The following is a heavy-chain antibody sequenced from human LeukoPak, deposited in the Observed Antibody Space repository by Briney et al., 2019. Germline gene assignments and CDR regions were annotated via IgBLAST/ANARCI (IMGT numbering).Heavy chain of an antibody. CDR2: ISGSGGST. D-gene: IGHD6-13*01. CDR1: GFIFSSYA. Sequence: SGGSLRLSCAASGFIFSSYAMSWVRQAPGKGLEWVSAISGSGGSTYYADSVRGRFTISRDNAKNSLYLQMNSLRAEDTAVYYCARDPVSSSWKKLFDYWGQGTLVTVSS. CDR3: ARDPVSSSWKKLFDY. J-gene: IGHJ4*02. V-gene: IGHV3-23*01.